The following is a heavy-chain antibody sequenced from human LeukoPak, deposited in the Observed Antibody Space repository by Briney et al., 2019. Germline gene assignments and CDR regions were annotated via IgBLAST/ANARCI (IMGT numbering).Heavy chain of an antibody. Sequence: SKTLSLTCAVYGGSFSGYYWSRIRQPPGKGLEWIGEVNHSGSTNYNPSLKSRVTISVDTSKNQFSLKLSSVTAADTAVYYCARTQSFYYVSGSPGLIDYWGQGTLVTVSS. J-gene: IGHJ4*02. CDR3: ARTQSFYYVSGSPGLIDY. V-gene: IGHV4-34*01. D-gene: IGHD3-10*01. CDR2: VNHSGST. CDR1: GGSFSGYY.